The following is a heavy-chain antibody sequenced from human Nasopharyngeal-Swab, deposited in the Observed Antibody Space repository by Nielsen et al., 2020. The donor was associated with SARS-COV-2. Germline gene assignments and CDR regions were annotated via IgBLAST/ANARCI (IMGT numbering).Heavy chain of an antibody. V-gene: IGHV3-21*01. J-gene: IGHJ3*02. Sequence: GESLKISCAASGFTFSSHSMNWVRQAPGKGLEWVSSISSSSTYIYYADSVKGRFTIPRDNAKNSLYLQMNSLRVEDTAVYYCARVLLRALGKFGEGYAFDIWGQGTMVTVSS. CDR3: ARVLLRALGKFGEGYAFDI. D-gene: IGHD3-10*01. CDR2: ISSSSTYI. CDR1: GFTFSSHS.